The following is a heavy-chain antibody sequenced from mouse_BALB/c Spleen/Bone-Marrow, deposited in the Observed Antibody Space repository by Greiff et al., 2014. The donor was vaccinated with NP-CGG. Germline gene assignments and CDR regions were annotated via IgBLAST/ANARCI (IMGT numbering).Heavy chain of an antibody. Sequence: QVHLQQSGPELVRPGASVKISCKASGYSFTNYYMHWVKQRPGQGLEWIGMIDPCNSDTRFNQKFKDKASMTVDKSSSTAYMQLSSPTSEDSAIYYCARTGDISASYSMDYWGQGTLVTVSA. CDR2: IDPCNSDT. J-gene: IGHJ3*01. CDR1: GYSFTNYY. CDR3: ARTGDISASYSMDY. V-gene: IGHV1S127*01. D-gene: IGHD3-2*01.